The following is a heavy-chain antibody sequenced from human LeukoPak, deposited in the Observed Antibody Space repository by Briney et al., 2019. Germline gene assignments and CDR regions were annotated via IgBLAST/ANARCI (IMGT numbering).Heavy chain of an antibody. CDR3: ARDPSARRDAFDI. V-gene: IGHV1-8*01. Sequence: ASVKVSCKASGYTFTNYDINRVRQATGQGLEWMGWVNPNSGNTGYAPKLQGRVTMTTDTSTSTTYMNLRSLRSDDTAVYYCARDPSARRDAFDIWGQGTMVTVSS. D-gene: IGHD6-6*01. CDR1: GYTFTNYD. CDR2: VNPNSGNT. J-gene: IGHJ3*02.